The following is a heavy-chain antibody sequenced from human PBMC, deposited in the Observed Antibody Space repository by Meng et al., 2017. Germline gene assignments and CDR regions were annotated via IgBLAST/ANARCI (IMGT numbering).Heavy chain of an antibody. J-gene: IGHJ5*02. V-gene: IGHV1-69*01. Sequence: QVALVESGAEVKKTGSSVKVSCKASGGTFSSYAISWVRQAPGQGLEWMGGIIPIFATANYAQKFQGRVTITADESTSIAYMELSSLRSEDTAVYYCAKEVDNWFDPWGQGTLVTVSS. D-gene: IGHD2-15*01. CDR3: AKEVDNWFDP. CDR2: IIPIFATA. CDR1: GGTFSSYA.